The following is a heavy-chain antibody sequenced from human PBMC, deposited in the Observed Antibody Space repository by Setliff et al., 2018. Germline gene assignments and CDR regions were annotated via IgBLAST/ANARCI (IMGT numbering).Heavy chain of an antibody. CDR2: IKPDSSEK. CDR3: VGAGTCSY. Sequence: GGSLRLSCAASGFTFSSFWMAWVRQSPGRGLEWVANIKPDSSEKYYVDSVKGRFTISRDNAKNSLSLQMNSLRTEDTAVYYCVGAGTCSYWGQGTLVTVSS. J-gene: IGHJ4*02. V-gene: IGHV3-7*01. CDR1: GFTFSSFW. D-gene: IGHD3-10*02.